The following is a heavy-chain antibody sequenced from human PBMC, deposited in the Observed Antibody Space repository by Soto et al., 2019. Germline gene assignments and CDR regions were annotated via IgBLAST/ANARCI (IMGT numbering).Heavy chain of an antibody. V-gene: IGHV4-34*01. Sequence: SETLSLTCAVYGGFLSESYWTWIRQPPGNGLDWIWVINHVGGTNYIPSLKSRVTMSVDTSLYQFSLRLISVTAADTSLYFCVRIRYQLPSSVLWLDPWGQGTPVTVSS. CDR3: VRIRYQLPSSVLWLDP. J-gene: IGHJ5*02. D-gene: IGHD3-16*01. CDR1: GGFLSESY. CDR2: INHVGGT.